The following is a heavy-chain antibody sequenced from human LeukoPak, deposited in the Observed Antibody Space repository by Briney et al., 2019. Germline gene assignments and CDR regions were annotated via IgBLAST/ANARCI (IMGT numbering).Heavy chain of an antibody. CDR3: ARIRNDSSGYWGLGY. J-gene: IGHJ4*02. D-gene: IGHD3-22*01. Sequence: ASVKVSCKASGYTFTSHGISWVRQAPGQGLEWMGVINPSGGSTTYAQKFQGRVTMTRDMSTSTVYMELSSLRSEDTALYYCARIRNDSSGYWGLGYWGQGTLVTVSS. CDR2: INPSGGST. V-gene: IGHV1-46*01. CDR1: GYTFTSHG.